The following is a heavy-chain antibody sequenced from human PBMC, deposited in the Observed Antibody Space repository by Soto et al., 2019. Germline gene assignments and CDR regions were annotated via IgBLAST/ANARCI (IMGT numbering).Heavy chain of an antibody. Sequence: SETLSLTCAVYGGSFSGYYWSWIRQPPGKGLEWIGYIYNSGSTIYNPSLKSRVTISVDTSKNQFSLKLSSVTAADTAVYYCARDNYDILTGYYTHRWFHPWGQGTLVTVSS. D-gene: IGHD3-9*01. CDR1: GGSFSGYY. CDR2: IYNSGST. J-gene: IGHJ5*02. V-gene: IGHV4-59*01. CDR3: ARDNYDILTGYYTHRWFHP.